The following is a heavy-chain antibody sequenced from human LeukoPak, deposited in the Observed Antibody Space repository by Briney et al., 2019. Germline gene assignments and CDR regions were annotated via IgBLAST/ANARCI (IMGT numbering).Heavy chain of an antibody. J-gene: IGHJ3*02. CDR3: AGDIVVVDAFDI. CDR2: ISSSSSYI. CDR1: GFTFSDYA. Sequence: KPGGSLRLSCAASGFTFSDYALIWVRQAPGKGLEWVSSISSSSSYIYYADSVKGRFTISRDNAKNSLYLQMNSLRAEDTAVYYCAGDIVVVDAFDIWGQGTMVTVSS. D-gene: IGHD2-2*01. V-gene: IGHV3-21*01.